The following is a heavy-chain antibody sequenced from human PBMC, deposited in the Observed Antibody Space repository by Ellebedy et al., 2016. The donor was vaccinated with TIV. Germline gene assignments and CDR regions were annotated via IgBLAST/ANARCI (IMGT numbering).Heavy chain of an antibody. CDR3: ARDRVHYAHFDY. Sequence: SVKVSCXASGGTFSSYAISWVRQAPGQGLEWMGGIIPIFGSANYAQKFQGRVTIIADESTSTAYMELSSLRSEDTAVYYCARDRVHYAHFDYWGQGTLVTVSS. V-gene: IGHV1-69*13. CDR1: GGTFSSYA. J-gene: IGHJ4*02. D-gene: IGHD4-17*01. CDR2: IIPIFGSA.